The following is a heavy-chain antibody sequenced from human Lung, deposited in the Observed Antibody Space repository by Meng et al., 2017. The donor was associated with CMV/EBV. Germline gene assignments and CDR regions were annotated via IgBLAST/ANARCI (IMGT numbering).Heavy chain of an antibody. V-gene: IGHV1-69*10. D-gene: IGHD3-22*01. Sequence: SVKVSXKASGGTFSSYAISWVRQAPGQGLEWMGGIIPILGIANYAQKFQGRVTITADKSTSTAYMELSSLRSEDTAGYYCARFRVGGYSTDYWGQGTLVTVSS. CDR2: IIPILGIA. CDR1: GGTFSSYA. CDR3: ARFRVGGYSTDY. J-gene: IGHJ4*02.